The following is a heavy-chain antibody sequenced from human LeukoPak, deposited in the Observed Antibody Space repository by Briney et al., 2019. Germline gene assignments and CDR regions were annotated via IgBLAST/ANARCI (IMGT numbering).Heavy chain of an antibody. CDR3: ARDPRGYCSSTSCHPWFDP. D-gene: IGHD2-2*01. CDR1: GFTFSDYY. CDR2: ISSSGSTI. Sequence: GGSLRLSCAASGFTFSDYYMSWIRQAPEKGLEWVSYISSSGSTIYYADSVKGRFTISRDNAKNSLYLQMNSLRAEDTAVYYCARDPRGYCSSTSCHPWFDPWGQGTLVTVSS. J-gene: IGHJ5*02. V-gene: IGHV3-11*01.